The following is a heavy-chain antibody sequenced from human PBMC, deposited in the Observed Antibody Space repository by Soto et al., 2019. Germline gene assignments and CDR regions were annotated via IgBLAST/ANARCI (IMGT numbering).Heavy chain of an antibody. Sequence: GASVKVSCKAAGYIFTSYYIHWVRLAPGQGLEWMGWISAYNGNTNYAQKLQGRVTMTTDTSTSTAYMELRSLRSDDTAVYYCARDLEKERLQYYYYYYGMDVWGQGTTVTVSS. CDR3: ARDLEKERLQYYYYYYGMDV. CDR1: GYIFTSYY. CDR2: ISAYNGNT. V-gene: IGHV1-18*04. D-gene: IGHD4-4*01. J-gene: IGHJ6*02.